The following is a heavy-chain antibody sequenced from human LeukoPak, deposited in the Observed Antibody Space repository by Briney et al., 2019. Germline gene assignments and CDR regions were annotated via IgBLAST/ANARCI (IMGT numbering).Heavy chain of an antibody. CDR3: AKGYYGSGSYGWFDP. CDR1: GFTFSSYS. CDR2: ISSTSTTI. Sequence: GGSLRLSCAASGFTFSSYSMNWVRQAPGKGLEWISYISSTSTTIYYADSVKGRFTISRDNSKNTLYLHMNSLRAEDTAVYYCAKGYYGSGSYGWFDPWGQGTLVTVSS. D-gene: IGHD3-10*01. J-gene: IGHJ5*02. V-gene: IGHV3-48*01.